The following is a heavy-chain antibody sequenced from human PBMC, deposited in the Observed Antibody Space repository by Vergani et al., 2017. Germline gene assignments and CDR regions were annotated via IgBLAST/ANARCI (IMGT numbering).Heavy chain of an antibody. Sequence: QVQLQQWGAGLLKPSETLSLTCAVYGGSFSGYYWSWIRQPPGKGLEWIGEINHSGSTNYNPSLKSRVTISVDTSKNQFSLKLSSVTAADTAVYYCARVVSYYDYIWGSYRSHYYMDVWGKGTTVTVSS. CDR3: ARVVSYYDYIWGSYRSHYYMDV. CDR1: GGSFSGYY. D-gene: IGHD3-16*02. CDR2: INHSGST. V-gene: IGHV4-34*01. J-gene: IGHJ6*03.